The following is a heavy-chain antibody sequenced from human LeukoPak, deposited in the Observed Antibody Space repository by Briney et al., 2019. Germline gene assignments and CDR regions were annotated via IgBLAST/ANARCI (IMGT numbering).Heavy chain of an antibody. CDR3: ARGPYCSSTSCYRYYYYGMDV. CDR1: GGSFSGYY. CDR2: INHSGST. D-gene: IGHD2-2*01. J-gene: IGHJ6*02. V-gene: IGHV4-34*01. Sequence: PSETLSLTCAVYGGSFSGYYWSWIRQPPGKGLEWIGEINHSGSTNYDPSLKSRVTISVDTSKNQFSLKLSSVTAADTAVYYCARGPYCSSTSCYRYYYYGMDVWGQGTTVTVSS.